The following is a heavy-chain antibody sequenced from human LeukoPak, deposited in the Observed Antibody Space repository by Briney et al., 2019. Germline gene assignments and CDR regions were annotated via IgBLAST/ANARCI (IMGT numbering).Heavy chain of an antibody. CDR1: GFTFSSYS. D-gene: IGHD3-10*01. V-gene: IGHV3-21*01. CDR3: ARGLRITMVRGVKAGDY. Sequence: PGGSLRLSCAASGFTFSSYSMSWVRQAPGKGLEWVSSISSSSSYIYYADSVKGRFTISRDNAKNSLYLQMNSLRAEDTAVYYCARGLRITMVRGVKAGDYWGQGTLVTVSS. CDR2: ISSSSSYI. J-gene: IGHJ4*02.